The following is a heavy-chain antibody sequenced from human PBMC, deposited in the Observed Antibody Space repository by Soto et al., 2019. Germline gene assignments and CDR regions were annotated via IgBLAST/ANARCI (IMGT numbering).Heavy chain of an antibody. CDR2: IDHNGDS. CDR1: GGSFSGFS. J-gene: IGHJ5*01. D-gene: IGHD2-15*01. V-gene: IGHV4-34*02. CDR3: ARGARPRPQIVITPATTDYFDF. Sequence: QVQLQQWGARLLKPSETLSLTCAVYGGSFSGFSWTWIRQSPGKGLEWLGKIDHNGDSTYSPSLKSRVTFSVDSSKNQFSLKLRSVTAADTAVYYCARGARPRPQIVITPATTDYFDFWCLGTQVSVSS.